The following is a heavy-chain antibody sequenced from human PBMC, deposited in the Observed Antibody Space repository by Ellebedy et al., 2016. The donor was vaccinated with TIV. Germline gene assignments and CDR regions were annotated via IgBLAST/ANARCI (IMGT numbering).Heavy chain of an antibody. J-gene: IGHJ4*02. D-gene: IGHD6-19*01. CDR2: ISGSGGSR. CDR3: AKGGGWLDFDY. V-gene: IGHV3-23*01. CDR1: GFTFSSFA. Sequence: GESLKISXASSGFTFSSFAMSWVRQAPGKGLEWISNISGSGGSRYYTDSVQGRFTISRDNSKNTLYLQMNSLRAEDTAVYYCAKGGGWLDFDYWGQGTLVTVSS.